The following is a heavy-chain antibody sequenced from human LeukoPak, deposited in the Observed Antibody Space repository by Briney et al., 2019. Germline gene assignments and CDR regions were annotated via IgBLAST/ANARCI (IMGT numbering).Heavy chain of an antibody. D-gene: IGHD2-15*01. CDR2: IYPGDSDT. V-gene: IGHV5-51*01. CDR3: ARHSRVSGLMGY. Sequence: GESLKISCKGSGYSFTNYWIAWVRQIPGKGLEWMGIIYPGDSDTRYSPSFQGQVTISADKSISSAYLQWSSLKASDTGIYYCARHSRVSGLMGYWGQGTLVTVSS. J-gene: IGHJ4*02. CDR1: GYSFTNYW.